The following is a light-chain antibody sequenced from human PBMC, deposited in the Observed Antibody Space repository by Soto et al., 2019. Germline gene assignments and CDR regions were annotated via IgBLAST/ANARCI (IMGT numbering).Light chain of an antibody. CDR3: SSYAGSNSLV. J-gene: IGLJ1*01. CDR2: SNY. V-gene: IGLV1-44*01. Sequence: QSVLTQPPSASGTPVQRVTISCSGSNSNIGSNPVHWYQQFPGTAPKVLIYSNYQRPSGVPDRFSGSKSGTSASLAISGLQSEDEADYFCSSYAGSNSLVFGSGTKVTVL. CDR1: NSNIGSNP.